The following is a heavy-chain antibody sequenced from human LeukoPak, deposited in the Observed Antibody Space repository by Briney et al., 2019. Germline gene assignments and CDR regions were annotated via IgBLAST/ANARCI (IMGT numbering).Heavy chain of an antibody. V-gene: IGHV3-48*04. J-gene: IGHJ3*02. CDR1: GFTFSSYS. CDR3: AKVICGGDCYDAFDI. CDR2: ISSSSSTI. Sequence: GGSLRLSCAASGFTFSSYSMNWVRQAPGKGLEWVSYISSSSSTIYYADSVKGRFTISRDNAKNSLYLQMNSLRAEDTAVYYCAKVICGGDCYDAFDIWGQGTMVTVSS. D-gene: IGHD2-21*02.